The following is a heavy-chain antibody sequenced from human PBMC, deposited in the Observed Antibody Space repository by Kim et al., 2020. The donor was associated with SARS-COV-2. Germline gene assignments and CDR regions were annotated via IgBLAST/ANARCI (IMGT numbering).Heavy chain of an antibody. V-gene: IGHV3-23*01. Sequence: YYADSVKGRFTISRDNSKNTLYLQMNSLRAEDTAVYYCAKVDWSSTFDYWGQGTLVTVSS. D-gene: IGHD3-9*01. J-gene: IGHJ4*02. CDR3: AKVDWSSTFDY.